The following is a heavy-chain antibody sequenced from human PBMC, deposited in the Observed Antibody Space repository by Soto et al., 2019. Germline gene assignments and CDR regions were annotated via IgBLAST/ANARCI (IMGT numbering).Heavy chain of an antibody. D-gene: IGHD3-16*02. CDR2: IKQDGGEK. V-gene: IGHV3-7*04. CDR1: GFTFTSYW. J-gene: IGHJ4*02. Sequence: EVQLVESGGGLVQPGGPLRLSCAASGFTFTSYWMTWVRQAPGKALEWVANIKQDGGEKYYVGSVKGRFTISRDNAENSLYLQLDSLRAEDAAVYYCARGAFPTWGTYPLDYWCQGTLVTVSS. CDR3: ARGAFPTWGTYPLDY.